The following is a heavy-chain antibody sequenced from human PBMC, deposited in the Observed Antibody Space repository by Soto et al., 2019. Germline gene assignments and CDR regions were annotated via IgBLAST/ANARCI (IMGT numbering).Heavy chain of an antibody. CDR2: INHSGST. D-gene: IGHD6-13*01. CDR1: GGSFSGYY. V-gene: IGHV4-34*01. J-gene: IGHJ4*02. CDR3: ARGQRGRSRHSSSWAAGNDY. Sequence: SETLSLTCAVYGGSFSGYYWSWIRQPPGKGLEWIGEINHSGSTNYNPSLKSRVTISVDTSKNQFPLKLSSVTAADTAVYYCARGQRGRSRHSSSWAAGNDYWGQGTLVTVSS.